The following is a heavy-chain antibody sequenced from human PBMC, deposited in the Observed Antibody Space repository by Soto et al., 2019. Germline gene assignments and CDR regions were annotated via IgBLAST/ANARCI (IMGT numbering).Heavy chain of an antibody. CDR1: GDSISTVDYF. Sequence: SETLSLTCSVSGDSISTVDYFWAWIRQSPGQALEYIGYIYKSATTYYNPSFESRVAISLDTSKSQFSLNVTSVTAADTAVYFCARGRYCLTGRCFPNWFDSWGQGTLVTVSS. CDR2: IYKSATT. D-gene: IGHD2-15*01. CDR3: ARGRYCLTGRCFPNWFDS. V-gene: IGHV4-30-4*08. J-gene: IGHJ5*01.